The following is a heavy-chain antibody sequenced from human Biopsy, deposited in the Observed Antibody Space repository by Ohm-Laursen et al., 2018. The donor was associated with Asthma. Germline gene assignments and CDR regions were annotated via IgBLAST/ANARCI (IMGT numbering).Heavy chain of an antibody. Sequence: ASVTASCQASGYTVTRYAINWVRQAPGQGLEWMGWINTNTGNPTYAQGFTGRFVFSLDTSVNTAHLQISSLKAEDTAVYYCARMISYYHEMRAPFFDYWGQGTLVTVSS. J-gene: IGHJ4*02. D-gene: IGHD3-22*01. CDR1: GYTVTRYA. V-gene: IGHV7-4-1*02. CDR2: INTNTGNP. CDR3: ARMISYYHEMRAPFFDY.